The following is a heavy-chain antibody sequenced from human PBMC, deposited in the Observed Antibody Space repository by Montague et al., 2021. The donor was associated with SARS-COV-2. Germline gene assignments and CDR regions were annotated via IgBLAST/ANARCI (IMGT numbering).Heavy chain of an antibody. V-gene: IGHV4-34*01. CDR2: INHSGDT. Sequence: SETLSLTCAVYGGSFSGYCWSWIRQSPGKGLEWIGEINHSGDTNYNPPLKSRVTISVDMSKNQFSLKLRSVTAADMAVYYCARGVLGENRYASGWFLTHHYNSLDVWGQGTTVTVPS. J-gene: IGHJ6*02. D-gene: IGHD6-19*01. CDR1: GGSFSGYC. CDR3: ARGVLGENRYASGWFLTHHYNSLDV.